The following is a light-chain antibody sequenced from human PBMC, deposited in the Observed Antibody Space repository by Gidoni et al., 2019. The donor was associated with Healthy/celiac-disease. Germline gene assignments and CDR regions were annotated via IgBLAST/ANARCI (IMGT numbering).Light chain of an antibody. CDR2: DAS. Sequence: EIVFTQSPATLSLSPGERATISCRASQSVSSYLAWYQQKPGQAPRLLIYDASNRATGIPARFSGSGSGTDFTLTISSLEPEDFAVYYCQQRSNWPPFTFGPGTKVDIK. J-gene: IGKJ3*01. CDR1: QSVSSY. CDR3: QQRSNWPPFT. V-gene: IGKV3-11*01.